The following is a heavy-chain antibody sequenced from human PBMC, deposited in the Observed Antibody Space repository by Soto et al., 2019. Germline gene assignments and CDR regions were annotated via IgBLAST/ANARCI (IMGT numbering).Heavy chain of an antibody. CDR2: INPNSGNI. D-gene: IGHD3-10*01. V-gene: IGHV1-8*01. CDR3: ARGRASGSYYLLDY. CDR1: GNTFTSYD. J-gene: IGHJ4*02. Sequence: AASVKVSCKPSGNTFTSYDINWVRQATGHGLEWMGWINPNSGNIGYAQKFQGRVTMTRDTAIRTAYMEVSRLRSDDTAVYYCARGRASGSYYLLDYWGQGTLVTVSS.